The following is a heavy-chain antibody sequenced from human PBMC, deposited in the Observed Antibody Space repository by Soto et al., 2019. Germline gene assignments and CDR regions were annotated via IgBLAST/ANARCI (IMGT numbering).Heavy chain of an antibody. Sequence: SETLSLTCTVSGGPVSSGSYYWSCIRQPPGKGLEWIGYIYYSGSTNYNPSLKSRVTISVDTSKNQFSLKLSSVTAADTAVYYCARDRIVGADYYYGMDVWGQGTTVTVSS. J-gene: IGHJ6*02. CDR3: ARDRIVGADYYYGMDV. CDR1: GGPVSSGSYY. CDR2: IYYSGST. V-gene: IGHV4-61*01. D-gene: IGHD1-26*01.